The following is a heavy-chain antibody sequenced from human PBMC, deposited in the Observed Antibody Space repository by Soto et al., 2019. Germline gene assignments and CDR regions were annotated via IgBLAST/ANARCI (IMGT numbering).Heavy chain of an antibody. D-gene: IGHD3-22*01. Sequence: PGGSLRLSCAASGFTFSSYWMHWVRQVPGKGLEWVARINGDGSITSHADSVTGRFTISRDNAKDTLDLQMRSLRAEDTGVYYCARAETPKYDSSGYGYWGQGVRVTVSS. CDR3: ARAETPKYDSSGYGY. CDR1: GFTFSSYW. V-gene: IGHV3-74*03. CDR2: INGDGSIT. J-gene: IGHJ1*01.